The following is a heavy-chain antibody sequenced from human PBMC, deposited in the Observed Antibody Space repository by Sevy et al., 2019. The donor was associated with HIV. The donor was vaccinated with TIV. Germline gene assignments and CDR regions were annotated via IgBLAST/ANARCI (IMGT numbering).Heavy chain of an antibody. V-gene: IGHV1-18*01. CDR1: GYSFNMYG. Sequence: ASVKVSCKTSGYSFNMYGISWVRQAPGQGLEWMGWISAYTGDTDYRQMFRGRVTMTTDASTNTAYMELRRLTSDDTAVYYCARHRPQGVVIIPGLGYHYGADFWGQGTMVTVSS. J-gene: IGHJ6*02. CDR2: ISAYTGDT. CDR3: ARHRPQGVVIIPGLGYHYGADF. D-gene: IGHD3-3*01.